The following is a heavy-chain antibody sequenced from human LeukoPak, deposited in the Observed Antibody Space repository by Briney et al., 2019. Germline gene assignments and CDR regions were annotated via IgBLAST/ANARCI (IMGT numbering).Heavy chain of an antibody. D-gene: IGHD4-17*01. CDR2: IWYVGSNK. CDR1: GFTFSSYG. J-gene: IGHJ4*02. CDR3: ANGDYGDY. V-gene: IGHV3-33*06. Sequence: GGSLRLSCAASGFTFSSYGMHWVRQAPGKGLEWVAVIWYVGSNKYYADSVKGRFTISRDNSKNTLYLQMNSLRAEDTAVYYCANGDYGDYWGQGTLVTVSS.